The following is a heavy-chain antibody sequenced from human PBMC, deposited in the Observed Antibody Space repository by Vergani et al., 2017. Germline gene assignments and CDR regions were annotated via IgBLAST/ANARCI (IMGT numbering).Heavy chain of an antibody. CDR3: ARGYSYGTIVDY. J-gene: IGHJ4*02. CDR1: GGSVSSVGYY. Sequence: QVQLQESGPGLVKPSETLSLTCTVSGGSVSSVGYYWSWIRQPAWKGLEWIGYIYYSGSTNYNPSLKSRVTISVDTSNNQFSLKLSSVTAADTAVYYCARGYSYGTIVDYWGQGTLVTVSS. D-gene: IGHD5-18*01. CDR2: IYYSGST. V-gene: IGHV4-61*10.